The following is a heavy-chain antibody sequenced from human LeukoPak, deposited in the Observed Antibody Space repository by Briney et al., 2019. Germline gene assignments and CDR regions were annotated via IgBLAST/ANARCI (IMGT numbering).Heavy chain of an antibody. Sequence: PSETLSLTCAVYGGSFSGYYWSWLRQPPGKGLEWIGEINHSGSTNYNPSLKSRVTISVDTSKNQFSLKLSSVTAADTAVYYCARHSWYWKGTTGTTAAFDIWGQGTMVTVSS. CDR2: INHSGST. CDR1: GGSFSGYY. CDR3: ARHSWYWKGTTGTTAAFDI. D-gene: IGHD1-1*01. V-gene: IGHV4-34*01. J-gene: IGHJ3*02.